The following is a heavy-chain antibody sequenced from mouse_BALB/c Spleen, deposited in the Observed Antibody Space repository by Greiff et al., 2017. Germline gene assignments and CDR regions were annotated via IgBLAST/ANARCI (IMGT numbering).Heavy chain of an antibody. D-gene: IGHD2-1*01. CDR1: GDSITSGY. J-gene: IGHJ3*01. Sequence: EVKLEESGPSLVKPSQTLSLTCSVTGDSITSGYWNWIRKFPGNKLEYMGYISYSGSTYYNPSLKSRISITRDTSKNQYYLQLNSVTTEDTATYYCARGYGNYVWFAYWGQGTLVTVSA. V-gene: IGHV3-8*02. CDR3: ARGYGNYVWFAY. CDR2: ISYSGST.